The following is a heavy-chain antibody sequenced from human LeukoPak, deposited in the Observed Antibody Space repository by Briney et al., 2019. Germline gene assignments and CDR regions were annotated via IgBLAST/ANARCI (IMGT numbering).Heavy chain of an antibody. CDR2: IKQDGGEK. D-gene: IGHD6-13*01. Sequence: PGGSLRLSCAASGFTFSSYWMSWVRQAPGKGLEWVANIKQDGGEKYYVESVKGRFTISRDNVKNSLYLQMNSLRVEDTAVYYCARERGAAPGGPPVDYWGQGTLVIVSS. J-gene: IGHJ4*02. CDR1: GFTFSSYW. V-gene: IGHV3-7*01. CDR3: ARERGAAPGGPPVDY.